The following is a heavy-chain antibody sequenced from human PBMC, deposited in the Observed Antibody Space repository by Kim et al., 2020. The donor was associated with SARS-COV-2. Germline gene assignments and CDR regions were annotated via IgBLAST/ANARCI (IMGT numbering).Heavy chain of an antibody. CDR2: M. J-gene: IGHJ4*02. V-gene: IGHV3-21*01. D-gene: IGHD1-26*01. Sequence: MYYADSVKGRLTISRDNAENSLYLQKNSLRAEDTAVYYCAGALAGATTSGYWGQGTLVTVS. CDR3: AGALAGATTSGY.